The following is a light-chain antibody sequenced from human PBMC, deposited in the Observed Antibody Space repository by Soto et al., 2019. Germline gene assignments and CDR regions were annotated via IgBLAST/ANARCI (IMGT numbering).Light chain of an antibody. V-gene: IGKV1-39*01. CDR2: AAS. J-gene: IGKJ1*01. CDR1: HTIMTY. Sequence: DIQMTQSPSSLSASVGDEVTITCRASHTIMTYLNWYQLKPGKPPRLLIYAASSLQSGVPSRFSGSGSGTDFTPTINSLQPEDFATYSCQQSYNSPQPFGQGTNVDI. CDR3: QQSYNSPQP.